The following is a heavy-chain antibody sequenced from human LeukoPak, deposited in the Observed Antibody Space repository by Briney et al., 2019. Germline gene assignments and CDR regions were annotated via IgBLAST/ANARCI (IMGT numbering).Heavy chain of an antibody. Sequence: PAGPLRLSCAASGFTFSSYTMNWVRQALGQGLEWVSTISDPHSGSQTHYADSVRGRFTISRDDFQNTVYLQMDSLRAEDTAVYYCTTRLQHHFDYWGQGTQVTVAS. D-gene: IGHD2-15*01. CDR1: GFTFSSYT. J-gene: IGHJ4*02. CDR2: ISDPHSGSQT. CDR3: TTRLQHHFDY. V-gene: IGHV3-23*01.